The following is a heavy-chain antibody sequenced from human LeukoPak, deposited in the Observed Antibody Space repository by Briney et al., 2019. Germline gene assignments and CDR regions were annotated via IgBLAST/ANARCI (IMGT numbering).Heavy chain of an antibody. D-gene: IGHD1-14*01. J-gene: IGHJ4*02. CDR2: IYYSGST. V-gene: IGHV4-39*01. CDR3: ARTYKFLEDY. CDR1: GGSISSGGYY. Sequence: SETLSLTCTVSGGSISSGGYYWSWIRQPPGKGLEWIGSIYYSGSTYYNPSLKSRVTISVDTSKNQFSLRLNSVTAADTAVYYCARTYKFLEDYWGQGTLVTVSS.